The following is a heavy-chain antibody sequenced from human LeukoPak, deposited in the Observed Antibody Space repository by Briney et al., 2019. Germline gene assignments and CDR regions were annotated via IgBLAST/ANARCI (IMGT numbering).Heavy chain of an antibody. CDR2: IYYSGST. Sequence: PSETLSLTCTVSGGSISSSSYYWGWIRQPPGKGLEWIGSIYYSGSTYYNPSLKSRVTISVDTSKNQFSLKLSSMTAADTAVYYCARKSALIAASPYFDYGGQGTLVTVSS. J-gene: IGHJ4*02. V-gene: IGHV4-39*01. CDR3: ARKSALIAASPYFDY. D-gene: IGHD6-6*01. CDR1: GGSISSSSYY.